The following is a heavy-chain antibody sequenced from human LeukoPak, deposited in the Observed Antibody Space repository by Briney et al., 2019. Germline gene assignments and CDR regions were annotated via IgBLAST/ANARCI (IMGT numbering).Heavy chain of an antibody. J-gene: IGHJ6*04. Sequence: ASVKVSCKASGYTFTGYGISWVRQAPGQGLEWMGWISAYNGNTNYAQKLQGRVTMTTDTSTSTAYMELRSLRSDDTAVYYCARDRSSDYDILTGYSVLDVWGKGTTVTISS. CDR1: GYTFTGYG. D-gene: IGHD3-9*01. V-gene: IGHV1-18*01. CDR2: ISAYNGNT. CDR3: ARDRSSDYDILTGYSVLDV.